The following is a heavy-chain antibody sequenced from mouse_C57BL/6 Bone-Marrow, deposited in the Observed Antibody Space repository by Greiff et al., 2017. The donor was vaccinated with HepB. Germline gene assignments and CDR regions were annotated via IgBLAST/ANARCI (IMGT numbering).Heavy chain of an antibody. CDR2: ISYSGST. V-gene: IGHV3-1*01. Sequence: EVHLVESGPGMVKPSQSLSLTCTVTGYSITSGYDWHWIRHFPGNKLEWMGYISYSGSTNYNPSLKSRISITHDTSKNHFFLKLNSVTTEDTATYYCARGRSFYAMDYWGQGTSVTVSS. CDR3: ARGRSFYAMDY. CDR1: GYSITSGYD. J-gene: IGHJ4*01.